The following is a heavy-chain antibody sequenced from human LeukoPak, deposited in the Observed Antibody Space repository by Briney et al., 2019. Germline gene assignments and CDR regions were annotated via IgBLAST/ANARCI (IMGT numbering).Heavy chain of an antibody. V-gene: IGHV3-9*01. D-gene: IGHD3-9*01. Sequence: GGSLRLSCAASGFTFDDYAMHWVRQAPGKGLEWVSSIRWNTSSIGYADSVKGRFTISRDNAKNSLYLQMNSLRAEDTALYYCAKVGYDILTGYYEYGMDVWGQGTTVTVSS. CDR3: AKVGYDILTGYYEYGMDV. J-gene: IGHJ6*02. CDR1: GFTFDDYA. CDR2: IRWNTSSI.